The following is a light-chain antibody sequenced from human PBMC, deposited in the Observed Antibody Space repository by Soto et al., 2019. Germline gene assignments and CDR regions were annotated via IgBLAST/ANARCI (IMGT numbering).Light chain of an antibody. CDR3: QQYNSLYT. CDR2: KAS. V-gene: IGKV1-5*03. CDR1: QSSSSW. Sequence: DIQMTQSPSTLPPSVGDRVTITCRASQSSSSWLAWYQQKPGKAPKLLIYKASSLESGVPSRFSGSVSGTEFTLNISSMQPDDFATYYGQQYNSLYTCGQGTKLEIK. J-gene: IGKJ2*01.